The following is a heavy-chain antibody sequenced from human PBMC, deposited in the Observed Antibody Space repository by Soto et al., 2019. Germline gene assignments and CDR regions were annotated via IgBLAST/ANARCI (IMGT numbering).Heavy chain of an antibody. CDR3: ARGGVGYYHSSGYRNWFDH. Sequence: GGSLRLSCAASGFTFSSYDMHWVRQATGKGLEWVSAIGTAGDTYYPGSVKGRFTISRENAKNSLYLQMNSLRAGDTAVYYCARGGVGYYHSSGYRNWFDHWGQGTLVTVSS. J-gene: IGHJ5*02. D-gene: IGHD3-22*01. CDR2: IGTAGDT. CDR1: GFTFSSYD. V-gene: IGHV3-13*01.